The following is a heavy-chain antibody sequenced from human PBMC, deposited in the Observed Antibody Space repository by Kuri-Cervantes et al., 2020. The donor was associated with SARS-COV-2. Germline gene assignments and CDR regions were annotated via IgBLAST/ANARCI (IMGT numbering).Heavy chain of an antibody. J-gene: IGHJ4*02. D-gene: IGHD3-9*01. V-gene: IGHV4-34*01. CDR2: INHSGST. Sequence: GSLRLSCAVYGGSFSGDYWSWIRQPPGKGLEWIGEINHSGSTNYNPSLKSRVTISVDTSKNQFSLKLSSVTDADTAVYYCARGWLFGYWGQGTLVTVSS. CDR1: GGSFSGDY. CDR3: ARGWLFGY.